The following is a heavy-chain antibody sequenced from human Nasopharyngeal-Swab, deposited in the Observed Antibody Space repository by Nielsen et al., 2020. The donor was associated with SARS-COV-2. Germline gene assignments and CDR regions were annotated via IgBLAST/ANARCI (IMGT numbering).Heavy chain of an antibody. CDR1: GFTFSSYG. Sequence: GGSLRLSCAASGFTFSSYGMHWVRQAPGKGLEWVAVIWYDGSNKYYADSVKGRFTISRDNSKNTLYLQMNSLRVEDTAIYYCAKDRDSGDDSDDYYHYYGMDVWGQGTTVTVFS. J-gene: IGHJ6*02. D-gene: IGHD5-12*01. V-gene: IGHV3-33*06. CDR2: IWYDGSNK. CDR3: AKDRDSGDDSDDYYHYYGMDV.